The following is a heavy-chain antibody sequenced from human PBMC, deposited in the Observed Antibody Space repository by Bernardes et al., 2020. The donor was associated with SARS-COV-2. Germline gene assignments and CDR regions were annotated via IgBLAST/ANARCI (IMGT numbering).Heavy chain of an antibody. CDR2: IYYSGST. J-gene: IGHJ5*02. CDR3: ARASQSELDWFDP. Sequence: LSLTCTVSGGSISGYYWSWIRQPPGKALEWIGYIYYSGSTHYKPSLKSRVTISIDTSRNQFSLRLSSVTAADTAIYYCARASQSELDWFDPWGQGALVTVSS. CDR1: GGSISGYY. V-gene: IGHV4-59*01. D-gene: IGHD3-3*02.